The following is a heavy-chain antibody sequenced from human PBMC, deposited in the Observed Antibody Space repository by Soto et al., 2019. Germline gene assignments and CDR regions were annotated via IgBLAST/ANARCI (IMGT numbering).Heavy chain of an antibody. J-gene: IGHJ6*02. CDR3: AKWGEVSHNPGGNYYYGMDV. D-gene: IGHD3-16*01. V-gene: IGHV3-30*18. CDR2: IVYDGSDK. CDR1: GFTFGNYG. Sequence: QVQLVESGGGVVQPGRSLRLSCAASGFTFGNYGMHWVRQPPGKGLEWMSSIVYDGSDKYYADSVKGRWTLSRDGSKNTLYLQMDSLRPEDTAVYYCAKWGEVSHNPGGNYYYGMDVWGQGTTVTVSS.